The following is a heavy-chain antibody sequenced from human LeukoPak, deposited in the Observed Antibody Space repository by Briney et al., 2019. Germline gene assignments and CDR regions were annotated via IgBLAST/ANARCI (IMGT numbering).Heavy chain of an antibody. CDR1: GFTFSSYA. CDR3: ARAGASYSSSRYYFDY. D-gene: IGHD6-13*01. CDR2: ISYDGSNK. Sequence: GGSLRLSCAASGFTFSSYAMHWVRQAPGKGLEWVAVISYDGSNKYYADSVKGRFTISRDNSKNTLYLQMNSLRAEDTAVYYCARAGASYSSSRYYFDYWGQGTLVTVSS. V-gene: IGHV3-30*01. J-gene: IGHJ4*02.